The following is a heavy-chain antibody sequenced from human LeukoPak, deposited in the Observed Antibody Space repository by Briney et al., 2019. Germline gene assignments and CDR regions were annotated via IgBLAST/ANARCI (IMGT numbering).Heavy chain of an antibody. CDR2: IRYDGSNK. Sequence: PGGSLRLSCAASGFTFSSYGMNWVRQAPGKGLEWVAFIRYDGSNKYYADSVKGRFTISRDNSKNTLYLQMNSLRAEDTAVYYCAKVTEGPGYGGNSGGFDYWGQGTLVTVSS. J-gene: IGHJ4*02. CDR1: GFTFSSYG. CDR3: AKVTEGPGYGGNSGGFDY. V-gene: IGHV3-30*02. D-gene: IGHD4-23*01.